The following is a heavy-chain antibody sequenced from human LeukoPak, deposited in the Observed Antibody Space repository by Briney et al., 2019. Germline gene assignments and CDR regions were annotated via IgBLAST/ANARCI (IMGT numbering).Heavy chain of an antibody. J-gene: IGHJ4*02. CDR1: GFTFSSYG. CDR2: ISSSGTTI. Sequence: GGSLRLSCAASGFTFSSYGMHWVRQAPGKGLEWVSYISSSGTTIYYADSVKGRFTISRDNAKNSLYLQMNSLRAEDTAVYYCARERGYSYGYDYWGQGTLVTVSS. CDR3: ARERGYSYGYDY. V-gene: IGHV3-48*04. D-gene: IGHD5-18*01.